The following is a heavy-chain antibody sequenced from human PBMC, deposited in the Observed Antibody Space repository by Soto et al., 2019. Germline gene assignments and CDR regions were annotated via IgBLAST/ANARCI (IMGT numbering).Heavy chain of an antibody. D-gene: IGHD3-10*01. V-gene: IGHV4-34*01. CDR1: GGSFSDYY. Sequence: SETLSLTCAVYGGSFSDYYCSSLRQPPGKGLEWIGEINHSGSTKYNPSLTSRVTISVDTSENLFSLKLGSVTAADTAVYFCATRGVLQPNFDYWGLGNLVTVSS. CDR2: INHSGST. CDR3: ATRGVLQPNFDY. J-gene: IGHJ4*02.